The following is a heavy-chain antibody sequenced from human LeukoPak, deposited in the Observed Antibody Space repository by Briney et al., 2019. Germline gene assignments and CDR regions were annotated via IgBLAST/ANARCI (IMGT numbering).Heavy chain of an antibody. D-gene: IGHD4-23*01. CDR2: IYHSGST. CDR1: GGSISSGGYS. CDR3: ASSRLDDYGGNSGVVY. J-gene: IGHJ4*02. Sequence: SQTLSLTCAVSGGSISSGGYSWSWIRQPPGKGLEWIGYIYHSGSTYYNPSLKSRVTISVDRSKNQFSLKLSSVTAADTAVYYCASSRLDDYGGNSGVVYWGQGTLVTVSS. V-gene: IGHV4-30-2*01.